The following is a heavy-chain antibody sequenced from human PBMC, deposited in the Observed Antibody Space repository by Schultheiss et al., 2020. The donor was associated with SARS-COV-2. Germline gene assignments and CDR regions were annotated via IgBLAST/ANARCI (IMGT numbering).Heavy chain of an antibody. CDR3: ARHPLPLTMSGVAPYFYHGMDV. CDR2: IDYSGRT. V-gene: IGHV4-39*02. Sequence: SQTLSLTCTVSGGSISSSNWWSWVRQPPGKGLEWIGTIDYSGRTYNNPSLKSRVRLSVDTSKNHFSLRLSSVTAADAAVYYCARHPLPLTMSGVAPYFYHGMDVWGQGTTVTVSS. J-gene: IGHJ6*02. D-gene: IGHD3-3*01. CDR1: GGSISSSNW.